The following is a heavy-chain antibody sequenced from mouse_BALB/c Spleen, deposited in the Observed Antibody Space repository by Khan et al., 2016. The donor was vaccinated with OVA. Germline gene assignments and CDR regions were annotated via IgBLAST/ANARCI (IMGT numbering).Heavy chain of an antibody. CDR2: IFPGSGST. V-gene: IGHV1-9*01. D-gene: IGHD2-10*02. Sequence: VQLQESGAELMTPGASVKISCKATGYTFSDYWIEWVKQRPGHGLAWIGEIFPGSGSTKYNEKFNGKATLTADTSSTTAYMQLSSLTSEDSGVYYCTRAGYGYFALDYWGQGTSVTVSS. CDR1: GYTFSDYW. J-gene: IGHJ4*01. CDR3: TRAGYGYFALDY.